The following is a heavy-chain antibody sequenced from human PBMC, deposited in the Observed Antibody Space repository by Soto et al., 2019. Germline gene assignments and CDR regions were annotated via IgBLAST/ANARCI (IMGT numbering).Heavy chain of an antibody. J-gene: IGHJ6*02. CDR3: ARMNVDSYQFYYAMDV. CDR2: IFSDNER. D-gene: IGHD4-17*01. V-gene: IGHV2-26*01. CDR1: GFSLTTGKMG. Sequence: GSGPTLVNPTAPLTLTCTVSGFSLTTGKMGVSWIRQPPGKALEWLAHIFSDNERSYSTSLQGRLTISKDTSGSQVVLSMTNVDPVDTATYYCARMNVDSYQFYYAMDVWGQGTTVTVSS.